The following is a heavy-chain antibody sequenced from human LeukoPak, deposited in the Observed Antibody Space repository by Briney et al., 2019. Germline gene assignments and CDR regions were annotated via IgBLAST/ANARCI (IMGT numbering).Heavy chain of an antibody. D-gene: IGHD3-22*01. J-gene: IGHJ4*02. CDR1: GYTLTELS. Sequence: VKVSCKVSGYTLTELSMHWVRQAPGKGLEWMGGFDPEDGETIYAQKFQGRVTMTEDTSTDTAYMELSSLRSEDTAVYYCATGGPPGHYDSSGYYFGYWGQGTLVTVSS. CDR2: FDPEDGET. V-gene: IGHV1-24*01. CDR3: ATGGPPGHYDSSGYYFGY.